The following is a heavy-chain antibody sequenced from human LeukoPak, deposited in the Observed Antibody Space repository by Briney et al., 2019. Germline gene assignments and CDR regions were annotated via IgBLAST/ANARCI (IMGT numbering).Heavy chain of an antibody. J-gene: IGHJ6*03. CDR3: ARSSFIIRRRRDYDILTSPLPYYYYYYMDV. CDR1: GGTFSSYA. V-gene: IGHV1-69*13. CDR2: IIPIFGTA. Sequence: GASVKVSCKASGGTFSSYAISWVRQAPGQGLEWMGGIIPIFGTANYAQKFQGRVTITADESTSTAYMELSSLRSEDTAVYYCARSSFIIRRRRDYDILTSPLPYYYYYYMDVWGKGTTVTISS. D-gene: IGHD3-9*01.